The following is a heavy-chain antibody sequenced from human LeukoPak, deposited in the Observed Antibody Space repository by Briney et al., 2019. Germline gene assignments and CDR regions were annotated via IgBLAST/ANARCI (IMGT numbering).Heavy chain of an antibody. CDR3: IRGGIRVSGIDAFDI. Sequence: GGSLRLSCAASRFTFRDYDMHWVRQVPGRGLEWVSAIGIGDDTHYPDSVKGRFTISRENAKNSLYLQMNTLRDGDTAVYYCIRGGIRVSGIDAFDIWGQGTMVTVSS. J-gene: IGHJ3*02. V-gene: IGHV3-13*01. D-gene: IGHD5/OR15-5a*01. CDR1: RFTFRDYD. CDR2: IGIGDDT.